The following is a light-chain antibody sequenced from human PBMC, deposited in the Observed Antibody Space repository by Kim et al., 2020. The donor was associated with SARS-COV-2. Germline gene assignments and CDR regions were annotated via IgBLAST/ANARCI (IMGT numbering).Light chain of an antibody. Sequence: LSRVGSATPSGRARQSVSRRLAWFRQSPGQAPRLRIYGATSRAAGIPARFSCSGAGTEFTLTISSLQSEDFAIYCSHQYANGPQTFGQGTKVDIK. V-gene: IGKV3-15*01. CDR3: HQYANGPQT. J-gene: IGKJ1*01. CDR1: QSVSRR. CDR2: GAT.